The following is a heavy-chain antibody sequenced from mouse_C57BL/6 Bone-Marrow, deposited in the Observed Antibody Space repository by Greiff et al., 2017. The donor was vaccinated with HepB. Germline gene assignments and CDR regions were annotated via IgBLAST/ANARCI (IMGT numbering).Heavy chain of an antibody. Sequence: EVQLVESGGGLVQPKGSLKLSCAASGFTFNTYAMHWVRQAPGKGLEWVARIRSKSSNSATYYAVSVKDRFTISRDDSQSMLDLQMNNLKTEDTAMYYGVRDWGVTDGFYAMDYWGQGTSVTVSS. J-gene: IGHJ4*01. CDR1: GFTFNTYA. D-gene: IGHD1-1*01. CDR3: VRDWGVTDGFYAMDY. V-gene: IGHV10-3*01. CDR2: IRSKSSNSAT.